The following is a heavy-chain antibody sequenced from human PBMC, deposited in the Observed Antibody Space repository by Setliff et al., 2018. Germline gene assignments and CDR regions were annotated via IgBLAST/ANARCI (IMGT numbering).Heavy chain of an antibody. J-gene: IGHJ4*02. CDR3: AHRGGDGADSLYYYDV. V-gene: IGHV2-5*02. CDR2: IYWDDVK. CDR1: VFSLRSSGMA. D-gene: IGHD3-10*01. Sequence: SGPTLVNPTQTLTLTCSFSVFSLRSSGMAVGWIRQPPEKALEWLALIYWDDVKRYSPFLKNRLTITQDTSKNQVALTLTNMDPVETATYYCAHRGGDGADSLYYYDVWGQGTLVTVSS.